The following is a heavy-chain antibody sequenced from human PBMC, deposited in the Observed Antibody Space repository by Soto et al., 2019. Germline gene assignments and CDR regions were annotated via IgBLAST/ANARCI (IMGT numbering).Heavy chain of an antibody. CDR2: ISHTGET. CDR3: ARQMRFSLPQFGWSSPVPF. CDR1: GDSVTRDDSY. V-gene: IGHV4-39*01. Sequence: SETLSLTCTVSGDSVTRDDSYWGCIRRPPGQGLEWIGTISHTGETFYNPPLNSRLTMSLDASKNQFSLKLASMTAADAGVFFCARQMRFSLPQFGWSSPVPFCGQGILLTVSS. D-gene: IGHD3-3*01. J-gene: IGHJ1*01.